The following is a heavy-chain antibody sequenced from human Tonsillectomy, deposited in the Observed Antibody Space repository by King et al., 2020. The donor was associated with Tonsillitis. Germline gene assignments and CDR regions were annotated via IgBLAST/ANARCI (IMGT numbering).Heavy chain of an antibody. D-gene: IGHD3-10*01. CDR1: GFSFRTYW. CDR3: VRGGGSETFYSLV. CDR2: MNGDGSSV. V-gene: IGHV3-74*03. J-gene: IGHJ6*02. Sequence: VQLVESGGGVVQPGGSLRLSCAASGFSFRTYWMHWVRQAPGKGLLWVSRMNGDGSSVTYGDSVKGRFTISRDNAKNTFYLQMNSLTADDSAVYFCVRGGGSETFYSLVWGQGTTVTVSS.